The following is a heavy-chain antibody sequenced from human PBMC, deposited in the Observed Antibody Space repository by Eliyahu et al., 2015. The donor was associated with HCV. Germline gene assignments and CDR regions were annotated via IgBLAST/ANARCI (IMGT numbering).Heavy chain of an antibody. CDR2: ISSSSSTI. CDR3: ARDFRGSWYYYGMDV. J-gene: IGHJ6*02. D-gene: IGHD6-13*01. CDR1: GFTFSSYS. Sequence: EVQLVESGGGLVQPGGSLRLSCAASGFTFSSYSMNWVRQAPGKGLEWVSYISSSSSTIYYADSVKGRFTISRDNAKNSLYLQMNSLRAEDTAVYYCARDFRGSWYYYGMDVWGQGTTVTVSS. V-gene: IGHV3-48*01.